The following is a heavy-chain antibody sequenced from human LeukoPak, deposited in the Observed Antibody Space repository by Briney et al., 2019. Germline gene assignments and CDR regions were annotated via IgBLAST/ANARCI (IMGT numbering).Heavy chain of an antibody. CDR1: GGSISSYY. Sequence: ETLSLTCTVSGGSISSYYWSWIRQPPGKGLEWIGEINHSGSTYYNPSLKSRVIISVDTSKNQFSLKLSSVTAADTAVYYCARDGPGIAAAGTFDYYYYYMDVWGKGTTVTVSS. V-gene: IGHV4-34*01. CDR3: ARDGPGIAAAGTFDYYYYYMDV. J-gene: IGHJ6*03. D-gene: IGHD6-13*01. CDR2: INHSGST.